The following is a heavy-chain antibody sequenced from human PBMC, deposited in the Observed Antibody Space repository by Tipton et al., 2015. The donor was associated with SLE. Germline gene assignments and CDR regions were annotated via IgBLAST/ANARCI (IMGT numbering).Heavy chain of an antibody. CDR3: AREGKLLWFGELQYGRWFDP. V-gene: IGHV4-39*07. CDR2: INHSGST. CDR1: GGSISSGGYY. D-gene: IGHD3-10*01. Sequence: TLSLTCTVSGGSISSGGYYWSWIRQPPGKGLEWIGEINHSGSTNYNPSLKSRVTISVDTSKNQFSLKLSSVTAADTAVYYCAREGKLLWFGELQYGRWFDPWGQGTLVTVSS. J-gene: IGHJ5*02.